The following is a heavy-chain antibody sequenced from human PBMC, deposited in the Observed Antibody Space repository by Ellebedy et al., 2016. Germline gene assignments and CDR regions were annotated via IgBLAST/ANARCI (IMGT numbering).Heavy chain of an antibody. CDR1: GYTFSNYA. V-gene: IGHV1-3*01. Sequence: ASVKVSCKASGYTFSNYAMYWVRQAHGHRLEWMGWINAGNGYTKSSQNFQGRVTITRDTSASTAYMELSSLRSEETAVYYCATATISRYGMDLWGQGTTVTVSS. CDR3: ATATISRYGMDL. J-gene: IGHJ6*02. D-gene: IGHD5-24*01. CDR2: INAGNGYT.